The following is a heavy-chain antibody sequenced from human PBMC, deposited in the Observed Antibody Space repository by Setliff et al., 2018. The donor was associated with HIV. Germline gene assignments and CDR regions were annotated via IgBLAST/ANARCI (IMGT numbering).Heavy chain of an antibody. J-gene: IGHJ4*02. V-gene: IGHV3-74*01. Sequence: GGSLRLSCAASGFTFGSQWMHWVRQAPGKGLVWVSRISPDGSVINYADSVKGRFTISRDNAKNTLYLQMNGLRAEDTAVYYCVRGIVGASVFNYWGQGTQVTVSS. D-gene: IGHD1-26*01. CDR2: ISPDGSVI. CDR1: GFTFGSQW. CDR3: VRGIVGASVFNY.